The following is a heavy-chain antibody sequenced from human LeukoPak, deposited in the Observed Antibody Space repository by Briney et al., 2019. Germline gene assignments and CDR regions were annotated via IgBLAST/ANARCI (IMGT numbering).Heavy chain of an antibody. Sequence: SETLSLTCTVSGGSISSGGYYWSWIRQHPGKGLEWIGYIYYSGSTYYNPSLKSRVTISVDTSKNQFSLKLSSVTAADTAVYYCARGGYGDSYYYYGMDVWGQGITVTVSS. V-gene: IGHV4-31*03. D-gene: IGHD4-17*01. CDR2: IYYSGST. CDR3: ARGGYGDSYYYYGMDV. CDR1: GGSISSGGYY. J-gene: IGHJ6*02.